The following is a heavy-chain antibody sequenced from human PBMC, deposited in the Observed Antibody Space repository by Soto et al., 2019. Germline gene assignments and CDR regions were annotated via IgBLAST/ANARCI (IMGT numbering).Heavy chain of an antibody. Sequence: SGPTLVNPTETLPLTCTVSGFSLSNARMGVSWIRQPPGKALEWLAHIFSNDEKSYSTSLKSRLTISKDTSKSQVVLTMTNMDPVDTATYYCARNRAYQLPDRFYMDVWGKGTTVTVSS. CDR2: IFSNDEK. CDR1: GFSLSNARMG. V-gene: IGHV2-26*01. D-gene: IGHD2-2*01. CDR3: ARNRAYQLPDRFYMDV. J-gene: IGHJ6*03.